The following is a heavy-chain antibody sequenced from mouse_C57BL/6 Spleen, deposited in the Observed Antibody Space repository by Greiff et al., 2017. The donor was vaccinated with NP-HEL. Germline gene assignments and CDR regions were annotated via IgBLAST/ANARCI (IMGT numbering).Heavy chain of an antibody. CDR2: INPNNGGT. J-gene: IGHJ2*01. Sequence: VQLQQSGPELVKPGASVKISCKASGYTFTDYYMNWVKQSHGKSLEWIGDINPNNGGTSYNQKFKGKATLTVDKSSSTANMELRSLTSEDSAVYYCARVTTRLGYYFDYWGQGTTLTVSS. CDR1: GYTFTDYY. V-gene: IGHV1-26*01. D-gene: IGHD2-2*01. CDR3: ARVTTRLGYYFDY.